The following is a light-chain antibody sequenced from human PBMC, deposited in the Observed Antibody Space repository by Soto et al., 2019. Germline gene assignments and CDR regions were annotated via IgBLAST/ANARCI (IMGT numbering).Light chain of an antibody. Sequence: GYRVTITFRASQDISTYLAWYQQKPGKAPMLLISAASTLQSGVPSRFSGSGSGTDFTLTISSLQPEDFATYYCQQLNHYPSTFGGGTKVDIK. CDR2: AAS. J-gene: IGKJ4*01. CDR3: QQLNHYPST. V-gene: IGKV1-9*01. CDR1: QDISTY.